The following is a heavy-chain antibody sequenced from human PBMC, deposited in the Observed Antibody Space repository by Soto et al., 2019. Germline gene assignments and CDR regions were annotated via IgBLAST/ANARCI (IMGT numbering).Heavy chain of an antibody. J-gene: IGHJ6*02. CDR3: AKGRRYCSSTSCPSYYYYGMDV. D-gene: IGHD2-2*01. CDR1: GVTFSSYA. Sequence: GGSLRLSCAASGVTFSSYAMSWVRQAPGKGLEWVSAISGSGGSTYYADSVKGRFTISRDNSKNTLYLQMNSLRAEDTAVYYCAKGRRYCSSTSCPSYYYYGMDVWGQGTTVTVSS. V-gene: IGHV3-23*01. CDR2: ISGSGGST.